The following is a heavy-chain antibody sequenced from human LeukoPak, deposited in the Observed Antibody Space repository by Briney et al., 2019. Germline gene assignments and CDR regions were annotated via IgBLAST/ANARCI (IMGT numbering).Heavy chain of an antibody. V-gene: IGHV3-9*01. CDR2: ISWNSGSI. CDR3: ASRSITGTFDY. D-gene: IGHD1-20*01. J-gene: IGHJ4*02. Sequence: GGSLRLSCAASGFTFDDYAMHWVRQAPGKGLEWVSGISWNSGSIGYADSVKGRFTISRDIAKNSLYLQMNSLRAEDTALYYCASRSITGTFDYWGQGTLVTVSS. CDR1: GFTFDDYA.